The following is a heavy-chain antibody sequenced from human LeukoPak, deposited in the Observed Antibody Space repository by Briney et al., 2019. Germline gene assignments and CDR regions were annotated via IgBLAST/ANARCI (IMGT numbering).Heavy chain of an antibody. Sequence: GGSLRLSGAASGFTFSSYGMHWVRQAPGKGLEWVAVISYDGSNKYYADSVKGRFTISRDNSKNTLYLQMNSLRAEDTAVYYCAKEVRVLTGFGYGMDVWGQGTTVTVSS. CDR2: ISYDGSNK. J-gene: IGHJ6*02. D-gene: IGHD3-9*01. CDR3: AKEVRVLTGFGYGMDV. V-gene: IGHV3-30*18. CDR1: GFTFSSYG.